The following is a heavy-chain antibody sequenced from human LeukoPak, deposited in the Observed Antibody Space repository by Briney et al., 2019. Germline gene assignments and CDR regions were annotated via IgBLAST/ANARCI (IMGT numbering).Heavy chain of an antibody. V-gene: IGHV4-59*01. CDR3: ARAIVSGGAFDI. Sequence: PSETLSLTCTVSGGSISSYYWSWIRQPPGKGLEWIGYIYYSGSTNYNPSLRSRVTISVDTSKNQFSLKLSSVTAADTAVYYCARAIVSGGAFDIWGQGTMVTVSS. J-gene: IGHJ3*02. D-gene: IGHD3-10*01. CDR1: GGSISSYY. CDR2: IYYSGST.